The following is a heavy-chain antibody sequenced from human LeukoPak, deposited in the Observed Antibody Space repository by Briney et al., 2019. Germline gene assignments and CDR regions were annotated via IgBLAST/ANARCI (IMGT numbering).Heavy chain of an antibody. CDR2: ISGSGDST. CDR3: VEDVVVVVAAKPGI. D-gene: IGHD2-15*01. Sequence: GGSRRLSCAASGFTFSNYAMSWVRQAPGKGLQWVTSISGSGDSTYYADSVKGRFTISRDNSKNTLYLQMNNPRADDTAVYYCVEDVVVVVAAKPGIWGQGTLVTVSS. J-gene: IGHJ4*02. V-gene: IGHV3-23*01. CDR1: GFTFSNYA.